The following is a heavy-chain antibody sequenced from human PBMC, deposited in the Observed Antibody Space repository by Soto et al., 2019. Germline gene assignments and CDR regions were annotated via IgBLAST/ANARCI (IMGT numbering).Heavy chain of an antibody. J-gene: IGHJ5*02. CDR1: GYTFSDYY. D-gene: IGHD3-16*01. Sequence: QVQLVQSGAEVKKPGASVYVSCKASGYTFSDYYVHLVRQAPGQGLEWMVWINPNVGGTNYARKFQGRVTMTRDTSISTVYMKLTRLSPDDPAISYCARGGREVPRIPYDTWGQGTRVTVSS. V-gene: IGHV1-2*02. CDR2: INPNVGGT. CDR3: ARGGREVPRIPYDT.